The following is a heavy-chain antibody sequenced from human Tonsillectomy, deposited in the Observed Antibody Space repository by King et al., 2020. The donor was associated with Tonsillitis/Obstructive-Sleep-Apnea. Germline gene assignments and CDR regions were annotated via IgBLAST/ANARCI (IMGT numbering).Heavy chain of an antibody. CDR3: ARDIAAAGTHYGMDV. D-gene: IGHD6-13*01. Sequence: QVQLVESGGGVVQPGRSLRLSCAASGFTFRNYAMHWVRQAPGKGLEWVAVISYDGSNKYYADSVKGRFTISRDNSKNTLYLQMNSLRAEDTAVYYCARDIAAAGTHYGMDVWGQGTTVTVSS. V-gene: IGHV3-30*04. CDR2: ISYDGSNK. J-gene: IGHJ6*02. CDR1: GFTFRNYA.